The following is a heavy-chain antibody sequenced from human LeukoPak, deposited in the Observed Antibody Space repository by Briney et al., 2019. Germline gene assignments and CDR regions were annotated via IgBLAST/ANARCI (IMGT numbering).Heavy chain of an antibody. CDR3: ARDAGGPILYPPDY. V-gene: IGHV3-43*02. D-gene: IGHD2-8*01. J-gene: IGHJ4*02. CDR2: ISGDGGST. Sequence: GGSLRLSCAASGFTFDDYAMHWVRQAPGKGLEWVSLISGDGGSTYYADSVKGRFTISRDNVKNSLYLQMNSLRAEDTALYYCARDAGGPILYPPDYWGQGTLVTVSS. CDR1: GFTFDDYA.